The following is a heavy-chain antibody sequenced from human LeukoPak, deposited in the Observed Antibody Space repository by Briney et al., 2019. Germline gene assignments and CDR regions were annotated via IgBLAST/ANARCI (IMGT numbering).Heavy chain of an antibody. CDR2: IYYSGST. CDR3: ARHVVASADYFDY. V-gene: IGHV4-34*01. J-gene: IGHJ4*02. D-gene: IGHD2-15*01. Sequence: ASETLSLTCAVYGGSFSGYYWSWIRQPPGKGLEWIGSIYYSGSTYYNPSLKSRVTISVDTSKNQFSLKLSSVTAADTAVYYCARHVVASADYFDYWGQGTLVTVSS. CDR1: GGSFSGYY.